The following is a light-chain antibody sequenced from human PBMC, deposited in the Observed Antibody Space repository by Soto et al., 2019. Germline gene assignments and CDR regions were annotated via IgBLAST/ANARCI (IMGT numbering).Light chain of an antibody. CDR3: QQYNNWPPWT. V-gene: IGKV3-15*01. CDR1: QSVSSN. Sequence: EIVMTKSPATLSVSPGERATLSCRASQSVSSNLAWYQQKPGQAPRLLIYGASTRAIGVPARFSGSGSGTEFTLTISSLQSEDFEVYYCQQYNNWPPWTFGQGTKVEIK. CDR2: GAS. J-gene: IGKJ1*01.